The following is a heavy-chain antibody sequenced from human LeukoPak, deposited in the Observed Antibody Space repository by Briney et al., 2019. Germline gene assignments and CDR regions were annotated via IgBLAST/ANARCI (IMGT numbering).Heavy chain of an antibody. CDR2: IYSGGST. D-gene: IGHD6-19*01. Sequence: GGSLRLSCAASGFTVSSNYMGWVRQAPGKGLEWVSVIYSGGSTYYADSVKGRFTISRDNSKNTLYLQMNSLRAEDTAVYYCAAVMIYGSGDFSFDYWGQGTLVTVSS. V-gene: IGHV3-53*01. CDR3: AAVMIYGSGDFSFDY. CDR1: GFTVSSNY. J-gene: IGHJ4*02.